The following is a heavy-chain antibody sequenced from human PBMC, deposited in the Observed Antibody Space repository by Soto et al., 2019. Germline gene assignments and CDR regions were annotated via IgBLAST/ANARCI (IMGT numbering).Heavy chain of an antibody. Sequence: GGSLRLSCAASGFTFSSYGMHWVRQAPGKGLEWVAVISYDGSNKYYADSVKGRFTISRDNSKNTLYLQMNSLRAEDTAVYYCAKDRQGSYPNAFDYWGQGTLVTVSS. CDR1: GFTFSSYG. V-gene: IGHV3-30*18. CDR2: ISYDGSNK. CDR3: AKDRQGSYPNAFDY. J-gene: IGHJ4*02. D-gene: IGHD1-26*01.